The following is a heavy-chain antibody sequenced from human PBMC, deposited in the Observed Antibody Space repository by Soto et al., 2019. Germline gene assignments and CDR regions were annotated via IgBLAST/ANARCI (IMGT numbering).Heavy chain of an antibody. CDR3: AKEGYSSGWYPIYYYYGMDV. CDR1: GFTFSSYA. J-gene: IGHJ6*02. V-gene: IGHV3-23*01. D-gene: IGHD6-19*01. CDR2: ISGSGGST. Sequence: GGSLRLSCAASGFTFSSYAMSWVRQAPGKGLEWVSAISGSGGSTYYADSVKGRFTISRDNSKNTLYLQMNSLRAEDTAVYYCAKEGYSSGWYPIYYYYGMDVWGQGTTVTVSS.